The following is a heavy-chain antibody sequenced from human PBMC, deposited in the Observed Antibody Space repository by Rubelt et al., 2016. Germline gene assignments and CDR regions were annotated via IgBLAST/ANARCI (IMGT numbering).Heavy chain of an antibody. CDR3: ARGRSGYYGMDV. V-gene: IGHV4-34*01. J-gene: IGHJ6*02. CDR2: INHSGST. Sequence: QVQLQQWGAGLLKTSETLSLTCAVYGGSFSGYYWSWLRQPPGKGLEWIGEINHSGSTNYNPSLKRRVSISVDTSKNQFSLKLSSVTAAGTAGYYCARGRSGYYGMDVWGQGTTVTVSS. CDR1: GGSFSGYY.